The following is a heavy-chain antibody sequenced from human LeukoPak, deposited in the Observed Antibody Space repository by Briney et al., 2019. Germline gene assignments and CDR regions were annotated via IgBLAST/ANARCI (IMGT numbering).Heavy chain of an antibody. CDR2: IRSKANNYAT. CDR1: GFTFSDST. J-gene: IGHJ5*02. CDR3: TRRVGGAAAGFDP. D-gene: IGHD6-13*01. Sequence: PGGSLTLSCAASGFTFSDSTIHWVRQASGKGLEWVGRIRSKANNYATAYAASVKGRFTISRDDSKSTAYLQMNSLKTEDTAVFYCTRRVGGAAAGFDPWGQGTLVTVSS. V-gene: IGHV3-73*01.